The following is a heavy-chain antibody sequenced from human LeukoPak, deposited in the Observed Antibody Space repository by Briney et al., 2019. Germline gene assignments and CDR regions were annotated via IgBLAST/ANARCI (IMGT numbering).Heavy chain of an antibody. CDR3: AELGITMIGGV. CDR2: ISSSGSTI. D-gene: IGHD3-10*02. Sequence: PGGSLRLACAASALTFSSYSMDWVRQAPEKGLEWVSYISSSGSTIYYADSVKGRFTISRDNAKNSLYLQMNSLRAEDTAVYYCAELGITMIGGVWGKGTTVTISS. V-gene: IGHV3-48*04. CDR1: ALTFSSYS. J-gene: IGHJ6*04.